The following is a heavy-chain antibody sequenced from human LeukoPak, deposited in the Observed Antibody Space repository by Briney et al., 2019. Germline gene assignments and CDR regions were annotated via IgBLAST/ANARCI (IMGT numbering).Heavy chain of an antibody. J-gene: IGHJ4*02. CDR2: ISGSGGST. CDR3: AKSQRGSYHPPPFDN. Sequence: GGSLRLSCAASGFTFSTYAMSWVRQAPGKGLEWVSGISGSGGSTYYVDSVKGRFTISRDNPKNTLYLQMNSLRVEDTAVYYCAKSQRGSYHPPPFDNWGQGTLVTVSS. D-gene: IGHD1-26*01. V-gene: IGHV3-23*01. CDR1: GFTFSTYA.